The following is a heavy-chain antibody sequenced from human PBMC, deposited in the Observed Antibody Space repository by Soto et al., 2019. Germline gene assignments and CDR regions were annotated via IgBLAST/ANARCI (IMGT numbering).Heavy chain of an antibody. CDR1: GFTFSSYA. V-gene: IGHV3-23*01. J-gene: IGHJ6*02. CDR3: ARGAKLRGYYYYGMDV. CDR2: ISGSGGST. Sequence: HPGGSLRLSCAASGFTFSSYAMSWVRQAPGKGLEWVSAISGSGGSTYYADSVKGRFTISRDNSKNTLYLQMNSLRAEDTAVYYCARGAKLRGYYYYGMDVWGQGTTVTVSS. D-gene: IGHD1-26*01.